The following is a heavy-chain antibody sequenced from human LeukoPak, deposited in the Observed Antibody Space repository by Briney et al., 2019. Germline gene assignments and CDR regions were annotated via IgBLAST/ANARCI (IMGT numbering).Heavy chain of an antibody. J-gene: IGHJ4*02. CDR3: ARAPTATTEFDY. Sequence: GGSLRLSCAASGSTVSSSYMSGVRQAPGKGLEWVSALYSGGSTYYADSVKGRFTISRDNSKNTLYLQMDSLRAEDTAIYYCARAPTATTEFDYWGQGTLVTVSS. CDR1: GSTVSSSY. V-gene: IGHV3-66*01. CDR2: LYSGGST. D-gene: IGHD4-11*01.